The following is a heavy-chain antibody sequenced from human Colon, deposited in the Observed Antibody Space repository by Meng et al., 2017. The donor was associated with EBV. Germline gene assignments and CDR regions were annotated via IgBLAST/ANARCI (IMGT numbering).Heavy chain of an antibody. J-gene: IGHJ5*02. CDR3: VRDTRRGGGWFDP. V-gene: IGHV4-30-2*01. CDR2: IYRGVNN. D-gene: IGHD2-15*01. Sequence: ACCSGLGWPSQTRSLTAACSGGSITNGYFSWPTSRQPPGKVLEWICYIYRGVNNYYTPTIRSRVTISVAKSRNQFSMKPTSVSAADTAVYYWVRDTRRGGGWFDPWGQGTLVTVAS. CDR1: GGSITNGYFS.